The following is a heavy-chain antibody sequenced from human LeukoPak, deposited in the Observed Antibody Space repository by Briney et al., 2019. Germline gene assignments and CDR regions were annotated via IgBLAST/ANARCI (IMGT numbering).Heavy chain of an antibody. CDR1: GYTFTSNW. J-gene: IGHJ4*02. CDR2: IYPRDSDT. CDR3: ARSGYIGYEADY. V-gene: IGHV5-51*01. Sequence: GESLKISFQASGYTFTSNWIGLVRQVPGEGLEWVGIIYPRDSDTRYCPSSQGQVTISADKSISTAYLLWGSLEASDTAMYYCARSGYIGYEADYWGQGTLVTVSS. D-gene: IGHD5-12*01.